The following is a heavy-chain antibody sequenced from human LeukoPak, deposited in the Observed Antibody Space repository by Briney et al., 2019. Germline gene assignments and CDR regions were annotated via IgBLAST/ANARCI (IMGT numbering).Heavy chain of an antibody. J-gene: IGHJ3*02. CDR2: IYTSGST. CDR1: GGSISSYY. V-gene: IGHV4-4*07. CDR3: ARVLDLSKRGLDAFDI. Sequence: KPSETLFLTCTVSGGSISSYYWSWIRQPAGKGLEWIGRIYTSGSTNYNPSLKSRVTMSVDTSKKQFSLKLSSATAADTAVYYCARVLDLSKRGLDAFDIWGQGTMVTVSS. D-gene: IGHD3-16*01.